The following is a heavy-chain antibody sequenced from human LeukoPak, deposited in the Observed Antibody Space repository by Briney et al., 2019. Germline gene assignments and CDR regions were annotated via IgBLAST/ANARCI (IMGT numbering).Heavy chain of an antibody. Sequence: SETLYLTCAVYGGSFSGYYWTWIRQPPGKGLEWIGEIYHSGSTNYNPSLKSRVTISVDTSKNQFSLKLTSVTAADTAVYYCARGRYGAYGDYWGQGTLVTVSS. J-gene: IGHJ4*02. CDR1: GGSFSGYY. D-gene: IGHD4/OR15-4a*01. CDR2: IYHSGST. V-gene: IGHV4-34*01. CDR3: ARGRYGAYGDY.